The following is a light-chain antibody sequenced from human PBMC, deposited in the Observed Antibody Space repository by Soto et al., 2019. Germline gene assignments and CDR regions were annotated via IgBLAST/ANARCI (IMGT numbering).Light chain of an antibody. Sequence: QSALTQPASVSGSPGQSITISCTGTNSDVGGHNYVSWYQHHPGKGPKLLIYDVTNRPSGVSNRFSASKSGNTASLAISGLQAEDEANYYCSSYTSSNTLVFGGGTKFTVL. CDR3: SSYTSSNTLV. CDR1: NSDVGGHNY. V-gene: IGLV2-14*01. CDR2: DVT. J-gene: IGLJ2*01.